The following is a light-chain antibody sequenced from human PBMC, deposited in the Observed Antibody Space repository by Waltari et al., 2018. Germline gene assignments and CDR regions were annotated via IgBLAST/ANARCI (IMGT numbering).Light chain of an antibody. CDR2: WAS. CDR3: QQFYSTPLT. V-gene: IGKV4-1*01. Sequence: DIVMTQSPDSLAVSLGGRATINCNASQSIFYSSTNKNYLAWYQQKPGQPPKLLIYWASTRESGVPDRFSGTGSGTDFTLTISSLQAGDVAVYYCQQFYSTPLTFGGGTKVEIK. J-gene: IGKJ4*01. CDR1: QSIFYSSTNKNY.